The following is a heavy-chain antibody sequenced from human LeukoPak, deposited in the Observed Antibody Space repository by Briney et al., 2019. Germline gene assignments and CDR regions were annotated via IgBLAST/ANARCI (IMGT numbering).Heavy chain of an antibody. CDR2: IYYSGST. J-gene: IGHJ5*02. D-gene: IGHD3-22*01. V-gene: IGHV4-39*07. CDR3: AREWGSSSWYYYYDSSSPGPFDP. Sequence: PSETLSLTCTVSGGSISSSSYYWGWVRQPPGKGLEWIGSIYYSGSTYYNPSLKSRVTISVDTSKNQFSLKLSSVTAADTAVYYCAREWGSSSWYYYYDSSSPGPFDPWGQGTLVTVSS. CDR1: GGSISSSSYY.